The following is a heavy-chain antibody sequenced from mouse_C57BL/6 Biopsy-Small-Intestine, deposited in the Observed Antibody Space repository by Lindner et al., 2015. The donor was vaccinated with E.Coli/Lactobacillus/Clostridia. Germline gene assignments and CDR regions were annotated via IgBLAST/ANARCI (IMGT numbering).Heavy chain of an antibody. D-gene: IGHD3-3*01. CDR1: GYTLTDLS. CDR3: ATRITYYFDATGDPLGH. V-gene: IGHV1-83*01. CDR2: FDPEDGET. Sequence: SVKVSCKVSGYTLTDLSMNWVRQAPGKGLEWMGTFDPEDGETFYAQRFQGRVTMTEDTSTDTAYMELSSLTSEDTAVYYCATRITYYFDATGDPLGHWGQGTLVTVSS. J-gene: IGHJ4*01.